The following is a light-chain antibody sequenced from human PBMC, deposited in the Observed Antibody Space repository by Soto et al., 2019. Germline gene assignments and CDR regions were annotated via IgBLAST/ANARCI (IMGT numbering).Light chain of an antibody. Sequence: EIVMTQSPATLSVSPGERANLSCRASQSVSSNLAWYQQKPGQAPRLLIYGASTRATGSPARFSGSGSGTEFTLTISSLQSEDFAVYYCQQYNNWPPPFTFGPGTNVDIK. CDR3: QQYNNWPPPFT. V-gene: IGKV3-15*01. CDR2: GAS. CDR1: QSVSSN. J-gene: IGKJ3*01.